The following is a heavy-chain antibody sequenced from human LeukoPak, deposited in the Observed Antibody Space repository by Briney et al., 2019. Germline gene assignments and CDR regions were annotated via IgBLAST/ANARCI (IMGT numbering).Heavy chain of an antibody. CDR3: ARGSDGPWYFDF. V-gene: IGHV3-7*05. CDR1: GFTFGSYW. Sequence: QPGGSLILSCAASGFTFGSYWVTWVRQAPGKGLEWVANIKQDGSETYYVDSVKGRFTISRDNAKSSLYLQMNSLRAEDTAVYYCARGSDGPWYFDFWGQGTLVTVSS. J-gene: IGHJ4*02. CDR2: IKQDGSET. D-gene: IGHD2-15*01.